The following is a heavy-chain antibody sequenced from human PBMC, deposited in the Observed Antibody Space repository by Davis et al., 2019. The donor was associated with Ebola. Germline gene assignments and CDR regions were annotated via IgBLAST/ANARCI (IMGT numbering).Heavy chain of an antibody. V-gene: IGHV3-23*01. CDR2: ISAIGGDT. D-gene: IGHD4-17*01. CDR1: GFTFSSYS. CDR3: AKLDYNDFYFQD. Sequence: GGSLRLSCPPSGFTFSSYSMRWVRQAPGKGLEWVSRISAIGGDTYYADSVKGRFTISRDNSKNTLNLQMNSLRAEDTAIYYCAKLDYNDFYFQDWGQGTLVTVSS. J-gene: IGHJ1*01.